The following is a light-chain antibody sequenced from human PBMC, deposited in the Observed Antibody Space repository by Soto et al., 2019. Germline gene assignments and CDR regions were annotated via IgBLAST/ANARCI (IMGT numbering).Light chain of an antibody. CDR2: ASS. CDR3: QKYNVAPFT. V-gene: IGKV1-27*01. J-gene: IGKJ4*01. CDR1: HGINNH. Sequence: IQMTQSPSSLSASVGDRVTITCRASHGINNHLAWYQQKPGKVPKLLIYASSTLQSGVPSRFSGSGSGTDFTLTISSLQPEDVATYYCQKYNVAPFTFGGGTKVEL.